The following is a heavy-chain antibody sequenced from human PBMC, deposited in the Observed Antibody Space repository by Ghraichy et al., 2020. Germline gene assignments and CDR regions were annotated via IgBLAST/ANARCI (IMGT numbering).Heavy chain of an antibody. V-gene: IGHV3-23*01. Sequence: GESLNISCAASGFTFSSYAMSWVRQAPGKGLEWVSAISGSGGSTYYADSVKGRFTISRDNSKNTLYLQMNSLRAEDTAVYYCAKVGYSYSYSWFDPWGQGTLVTVSS. CDR2: ISGSGGST. D-gene: IGHD5-18*01. CDR3: AKVGYSYSYSWFDP. CDR1: GFTFSSYA. J-gene: IGHJ5*02.